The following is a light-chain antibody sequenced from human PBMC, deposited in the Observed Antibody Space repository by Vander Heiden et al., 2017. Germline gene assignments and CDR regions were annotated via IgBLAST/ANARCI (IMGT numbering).Light chain of an antibody. Sequence: DIVMTQSSDSLAVSLGERATINCKSSQSILYSSNNKNYLAWYQQKPGQPPKLLIYWASTREFGVPDRFSGSGSGTDFTFTISSLQAEDVAVYYCQQYYSTPLTFGGGTKVEIK. CDR2: WAS. CDR3: QQYYSTPLT. J-gene: IGKJ4*01. CDR1: QSILYSSNNKNY. V-gene: IGKV4-1*01.